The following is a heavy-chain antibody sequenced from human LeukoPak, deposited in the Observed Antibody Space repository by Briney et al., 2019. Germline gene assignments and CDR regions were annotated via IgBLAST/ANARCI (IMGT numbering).Heavy chain of an antibody. Sequence: EASVKVSCTVSGYTLTELSMHWVRQAPGQGLEWMGGFYPEDGETIYAQKFQGRVTMTEDTSTDTAYMELSSLRSEDTAVYYCATLYPKPIRGWPGGSWNYVFDPWGQGNLVTVSS. CDR2: FYPEDGET. V-gene: IGHV1-24*01. D-gene: IGHD1-7*01. CDR3: ATLYPKPIRGWPGGSWNYVFDP. J-gene: IGHJ5*02. CDR1: GYTLTELS.